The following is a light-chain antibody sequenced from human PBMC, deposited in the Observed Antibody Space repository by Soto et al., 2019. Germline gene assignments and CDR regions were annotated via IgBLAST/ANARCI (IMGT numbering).Light chain of an antibody. CDR1: QSVSSY. V-gene: IGKV3-11*01. Sequence: EIVLTQSPATLSLSPGERATLSCRASQSVSSYLAWYQQKPGQAPRLLLYESSNRATGIPARFSGSGSGTDFTLTISSLETADLAVYYCHQRSNCPRTFGQGTKLEIK. J-gene: IGKJ2*01. CDR3: HQRSNCPRT. CDR2: ESS.